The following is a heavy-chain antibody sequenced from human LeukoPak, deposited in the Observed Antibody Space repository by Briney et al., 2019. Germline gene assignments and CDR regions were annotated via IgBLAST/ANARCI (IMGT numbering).Heavy chain of an antibody. CDR2: ISSSGSTI. D-gene: IGHD2-8*02. V-gene: IGHV3-48*03. J-gene: IGHJ4*02. CDR1: GFTFSSYE. CDR3: ARYPSGGYYFDY. Sequence: GGSLRLSCAASGFTFSSYEMNWVRQAPGKGLEWVSYISSSGSTIYYADSVKGRFTISRDNAKNSLYLQMNSLRAEDTAVYYCARYPSGGYYFDYWGQGTLVIVSS.